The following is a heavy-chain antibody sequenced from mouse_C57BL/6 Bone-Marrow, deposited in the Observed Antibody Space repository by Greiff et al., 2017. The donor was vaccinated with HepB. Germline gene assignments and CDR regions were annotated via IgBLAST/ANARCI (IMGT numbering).Heavy chain of an antibody. Sequence: QVQLQQSGAELVRPGASVTLSCKASGYTFTDYEMHWVKQTPVHGLEWIGAIDPETGGTAYNQKFKGKAILTADKSSITAYMELRSLTSEDSAVYYCTRPGYYYGSSYEAYWGQGTLVTVSA. J-gene: IGHJ3*01. D-gene: IGHD1-1*01. CDR2: IDPETGGT. CDR3: TRPGYYYGSSYEAY. CDR1: GYTFTDYE. V-gene: IGHV1-15*01.